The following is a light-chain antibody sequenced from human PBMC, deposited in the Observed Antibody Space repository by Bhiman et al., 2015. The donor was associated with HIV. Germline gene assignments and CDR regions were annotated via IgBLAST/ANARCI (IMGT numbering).Light chain of an antibody. J-gene: IGLJ2*01. CDR2: DVS. CDR3: SSYASSGPSHVI. V-gene: IGLV2-14*03. CDR1: SRDVGGYNY. Sequence: QSALTQPASVSGSPGQSITISCTGSSRDVGGYNYVSWYQQHPGKAPKVMIYDVSNRPSGVSNRFSGSKSGNTASLTISELQAEDEADYYCSSYASSGPSHVIFGGGTKLTVL.